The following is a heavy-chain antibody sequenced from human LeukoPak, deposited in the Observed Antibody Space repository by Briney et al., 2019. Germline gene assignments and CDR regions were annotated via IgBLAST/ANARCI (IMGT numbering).Heavy chain of an antibody. J-gene: IGHJ6*02. V-gene: IGHV3-21*01. CDR2: ISSSSSYI. CDR3: ARDSYDFWSGYPYSYHYYYGMDV. Sequence: PGGSLRLSCAASGFTFSSYSMNWVRQAPGKGLEWVSSISSSSSYIYYADSVKGRFTISRDNAKNSLYLQMNSLRAEDTAVYYCARDSYDFWSGYPYSYHYYYGMDVWGQGTTVTVSS. D-gene: IGHD3-3*01. CDR1: GFTFSSYS.